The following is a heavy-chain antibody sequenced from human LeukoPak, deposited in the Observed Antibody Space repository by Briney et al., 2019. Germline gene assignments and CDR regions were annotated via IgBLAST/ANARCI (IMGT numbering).Heavy chain of an antibody. CDR2: ISAYNGNT. CDR3: ARGVVRGVTSYYYYGMDV. CDR1: GYTFTSYG. Sequence: ASVKVSCKASGYTFTSYGISWVRQAPGQGLEWTGWISAYNGNTNYAQKLQGRVTMTTDTSTSTAYMELRSLRSDDTAVYYCARGVVRGVTSYYYYGMDVWGKGTTVTVSS. V-gene: IGHV1-18*04. D-gene: IGHD3-10*01. J-gene: IGHJ6*04.